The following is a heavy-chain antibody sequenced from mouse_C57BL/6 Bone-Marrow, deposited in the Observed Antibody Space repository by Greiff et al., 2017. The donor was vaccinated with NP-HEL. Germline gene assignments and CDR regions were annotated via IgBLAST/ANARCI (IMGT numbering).Heavy chain of an antibody. D-gene: IGHD1-1*01. CDR3: ARHLRHFDY. CDR1: GFTFSSYG. J-gene: IGHJ2*01. CDR2: ISSGGSYT. Sequence: DVKLVESGGDLVKPGGSLKLSCAASGFTFSSYGMSWVRQTPDKRLEWVATISSGGSYTYYPDSVKGRFTISRDNAKNTLYLQMSSLKSEDTAMYYCARHLRHFDYWGQGTTLTVSS. V-gene: IGHV5-6*02.